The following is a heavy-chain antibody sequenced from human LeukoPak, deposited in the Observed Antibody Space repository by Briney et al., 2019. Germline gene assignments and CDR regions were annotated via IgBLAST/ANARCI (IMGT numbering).Heavy chain of an antibody. D-gene: IGHD4-11*01. CDR1: GFTVSSHY. Sequence: PGGSLRLSCAASGFTVSSHYMSWVRQAPGKGLEWVSLIYSGGNTYYADSVKGRFTISRDNSKNTLYLQMNSLRAEDTAVYYCAKILPDTVTADYWGQGTLVTVSS. J-gene: IGHJ4*02. CDR3: AKILPDTVTADY. V-gene: IGHV3-53*05. CDR2: IYSGGNT.